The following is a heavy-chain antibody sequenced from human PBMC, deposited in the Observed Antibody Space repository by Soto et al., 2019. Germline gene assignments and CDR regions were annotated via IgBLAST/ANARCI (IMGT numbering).Heavy chain of an antibody. Sequence: QVQLVESGGGVVQPGRSLRLSCAASGFTFSSYAMHWVRQAPGKGLEWVAVISYDGSNKYYADSVKGRFTISRDNSKNTLYLQMNGLRAEDTAVYYCARAVAAGVTWGQGTLVTVSS. CDR1: GFTFSSYA. D-gene: IGHD2-8*02. V-gene: IGHV3-30-3*01. CDR2: ISYDGSNK. CDR3: ARAVAAGVT. J-gene: IGHJ5*02.